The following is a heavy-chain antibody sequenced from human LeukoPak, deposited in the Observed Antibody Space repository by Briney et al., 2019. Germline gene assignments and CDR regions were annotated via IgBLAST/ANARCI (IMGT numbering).Heavy chain of an antibody. CDR3: AKGAGSIATRPREYYYYYYMDV. V-gene: IGHV3-30*02. Sequence: GGSLRLTCTAPGFNFNKFGLHWLRQAPGKGLEWVAFIRYDGTNDYYGGSVRGRFTISRDNSMNSLFLQMNSLRPEDTAVYYCAKGAGSIATRPREYYYYYYMDVWGKGTTVIVSS. CDR2: IRYDGTND. D-gene: IGHD6-6*01. J-gene: IGHJ6*03. CDR1: GFNFNKFG.